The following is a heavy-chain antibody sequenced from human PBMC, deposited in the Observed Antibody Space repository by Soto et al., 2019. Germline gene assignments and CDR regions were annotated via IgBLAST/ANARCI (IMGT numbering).Heavy chain of an antibody. V-gene: IGHV4-59*01. CDR1: GGSINSYY. D-gene: IGHD1-26*01. CDR3: ARYYRVGASMSFDY. CDR2: IFYSGST. Sequence: QVQLQESGPGLVKPSETLSLTCTVSGGSINSYYWSWIRHPPGKGLELIGSIFYSGSTNYNPSLKSRVIMSVDTSKNQFSLKLTSVTAADTAVYYCARYYRVGASMSFDYWGQGTLVTVSS. J-gene: IGHJ4*02.